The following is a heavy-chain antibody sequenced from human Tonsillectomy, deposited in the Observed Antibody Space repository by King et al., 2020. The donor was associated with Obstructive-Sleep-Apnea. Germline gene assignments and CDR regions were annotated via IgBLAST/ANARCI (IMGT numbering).Heavy chain of an antibody. V-gene: IGHV3-21*01. Sequence: VQLVESGGGLVKPGGSLRLSCAASGFTFSTYSMNWVRQAPGKGLEWVSSISSCSSYIYYADSVKGRFTISRDNAKNSLYLQMNSLRAEDTAVYYCARGEDYGSGSYILSNPVSIYFFDFWGQGTLVTVSS. CDR1: GFTFSTYS. D-gene: IGHD3-10*01. CDR3: ARGEDYGSGSYILSNPVSIYFFDF. J-gene: IGHJ4*02. CDR2: ISSCSSYI.